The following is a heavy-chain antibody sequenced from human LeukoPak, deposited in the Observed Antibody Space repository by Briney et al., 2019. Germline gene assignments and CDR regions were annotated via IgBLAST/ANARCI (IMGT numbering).Heavy chain of an antibody. CDR1: GYSISSGYY. V-gene: IGHV4-38-2*01. D-gene: IGHD2-15*01. CDR2: IYHSGST. J-gene: IGHJ6*03. CDR3: GGHGCSGGSCYSRNGIYYYYYMDV. Sequence: SETLSLTCAVSGYSISSGYYWGWIRQPPGKGLGWIGSIYHSGSTYYNPSLKSRVTISVDTSKNQFSLKLSSVTAADTAVYYCGGHGCSGGSCYSRNGIYYYYYMDVWGKGTTVTVSS.